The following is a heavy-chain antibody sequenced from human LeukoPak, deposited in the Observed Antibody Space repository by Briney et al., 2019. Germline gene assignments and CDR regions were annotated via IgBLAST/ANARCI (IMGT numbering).Heavy chain of an antibody. CDR2: IRYDGSNK. J-gene: IGHJ4*02. CDR3: ARRAGGYSHPYDY. CDR1: GFTFSSYG. V-gene: IGHV3-30*02. Sequence: GGSLRLSCAASGFTFSSYGMHWVRQAPGKGLEWVAFIRYDGSNKYYADSVKGRFTISRDNSKNTLYLQMNTLRAEDTAVYYCARRAGGYSHPYDYWGQGTLVTVSS. D-gene: IGHD4-23*01.